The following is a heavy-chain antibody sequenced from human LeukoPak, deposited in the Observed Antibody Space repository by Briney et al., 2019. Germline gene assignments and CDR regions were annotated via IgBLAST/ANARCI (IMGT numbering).Heavy chain of an antibody. CDR1: GYTFTSYY. D-gene: IGHD3-9*01. CDR2: INPNSGGT. Sequence: ASVKVSCKASGYTFTSYYMHWVRQAPGQGLEWMGWINPNSGGTNYAQKFQGRVTMTRDTSISTAYMELSRLRSDDTAVYYCARGPGIYDILTGSYYMDVWGKGTTVTISS. CDR3: ARGPGIYDILTGSYYMDV. V-gene: IGHV1-2*02. J-gene: IGHJ6*03.